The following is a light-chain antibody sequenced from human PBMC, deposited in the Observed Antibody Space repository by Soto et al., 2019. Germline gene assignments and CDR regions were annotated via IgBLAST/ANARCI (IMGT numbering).Light chain of an antibody. CDR2: GAS. J-gene: IGKJ4*01. CDR3: QQYYNWPLT. V-gene: IGKV3-15*01. Sequence: IVMTQSPATLSVSPGERATLSCRASQSISSNLAWYQQKPGQPPRLLISGASARATDIPARFGGSGSGTEFSLTISSLQSEDFAIYYCQQYYNWPLTFGGGTKVDIK. CDR1: QSISSN.